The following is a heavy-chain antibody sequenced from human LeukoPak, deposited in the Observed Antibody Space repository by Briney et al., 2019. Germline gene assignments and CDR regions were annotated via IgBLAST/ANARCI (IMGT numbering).Heavy chain of an antibody. CDR3: TRGGTSGWY. D-gene: IGHD6-19*01. CDR2: INTDGSTT. Sequence: GGPLRLSCAASGFTFSSYWMHWVRQAPGKGLVWVSHINTDGSTTNYADSVKGRFTISRDNAKNTLYLQMNSLRAEDTAVYYCTRGGTSGWYLGQGTLVTVSS. J-gene: IGHJ4*02. V-gene: IGHV3-74*01. CDR1: GFTFSSYW.